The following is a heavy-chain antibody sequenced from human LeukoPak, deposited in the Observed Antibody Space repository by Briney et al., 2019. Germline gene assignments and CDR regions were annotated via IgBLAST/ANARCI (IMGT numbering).Heavy chain of an antibody. Sequence: ASVKVSCTASVYTFTVHYIHWVRQAPGQGLEWMGWINPTSGGTKYAQKFQGRVTMTRDTSISTAYMELSRLRADDTAVFYCARGGSAWDNPFDYWGQGTLVTVSS. J-gene: IGHJ4*02. CDR2: INPTSGGT. D-gene: IGHD6-19*01. V-gene: IGHV1-2*02. CDR3: ARGGSAWDNPFDY. CDR1: VYTFTVHY.